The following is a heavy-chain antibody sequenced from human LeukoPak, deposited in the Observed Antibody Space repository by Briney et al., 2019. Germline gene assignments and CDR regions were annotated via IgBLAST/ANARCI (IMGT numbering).Heavy chain of an antibody. CDR2: IYPGDSDT. J-gene: IGHJ4*02. D-gene: IGHD6-6*01. V-gene: IGHV5-51*01. Sequence: GESLKISCKGSGYSFTTYWIGWVRRMPGKGLEWMGIIYPGDSDTRYSPSFQGQVTISADKSISTAYLQWSSLKASDTATYYCAKVGYSSSSDYWGQGTLVTVSS. CDR3: AKVGYSSSSDY. CDR1: GYSFTTYW.